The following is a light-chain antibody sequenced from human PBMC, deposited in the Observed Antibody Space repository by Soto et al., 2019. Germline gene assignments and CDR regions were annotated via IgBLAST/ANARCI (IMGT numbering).Light chain of an antibody. Sequence: QSALTQPPSVSGSPGQSVTISCTGTSTDFVSYNRVSWYQQPPGTAPKLIIYEASNRPSGVPDRFSGSKSGNTASLTISGLQAAHEVDYYCSLYTSENTYVFGTGTKVTVL. V-gene: IGLV2-18*01. CDR2: EAS. CDR3: SLYTSENTYV. J-gene: IGLJ1*01. CDR1: STDFVSYNR.